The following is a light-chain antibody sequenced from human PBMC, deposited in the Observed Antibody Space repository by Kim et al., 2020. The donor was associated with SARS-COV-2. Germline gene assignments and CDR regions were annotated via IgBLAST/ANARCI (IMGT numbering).Light chain of an antibody. Sequence: SVGDRVTLTCRASQSISGSLSSYQQKPGTAPKLLIYEASNLENGVPSRFSGRGSGTEFTLTISSLQPDDFATYYCQQYNSYSTLTFGQGTKVEIK. CDR1: QSISGS. CDR3: QQYNSYSTLT. CDR2: EAS. J-gene: IGKJ1*01. V-gene: IGKV1-5*03.